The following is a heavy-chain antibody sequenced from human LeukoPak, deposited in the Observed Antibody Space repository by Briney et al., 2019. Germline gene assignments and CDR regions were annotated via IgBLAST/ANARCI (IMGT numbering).Heavy chain of an antibody. Sequence: SVKVSCKASGGTFSSYAISWVRQAPGQGLEWMGGIIPIFGTANYAQKFQGRVTMTRNTSISTAYMELSSLRSEDTAVYYCARIGGNSATYYYYYYYMDVWGKGTTVTISS. D-gene: IGHD4-23*01. J-gene: IGHJ6*03. V-gene: IGHV1-69*05. CDR3: ARIGGNSATYYYYYYYMDV. CDR1: GGTFSSYA. CDR2: IIPIFGTA.